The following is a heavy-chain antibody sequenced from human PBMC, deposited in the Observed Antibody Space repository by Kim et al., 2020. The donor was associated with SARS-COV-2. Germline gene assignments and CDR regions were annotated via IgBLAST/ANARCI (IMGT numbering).Heavy chain of an antibody. CDR1: GGSISSGGYY. D-gene: IGHD3-10*01. Sequence: TLSLTCTVSGGSISSGGYYWSWIRQHPGKGLEWIGYIYYSGSTYYNPSLKSRVTISVDTSKNQFSLKLSSVTAADTAVYYCARDGGSGVRYYYGMDVWCQGTTVTDSS. J-gene: IGHJ6*02. CDR3: ARDGGSGVRYYYGMDV. CDR2: IYYSGST. V-gene: IGHV4-31*03.